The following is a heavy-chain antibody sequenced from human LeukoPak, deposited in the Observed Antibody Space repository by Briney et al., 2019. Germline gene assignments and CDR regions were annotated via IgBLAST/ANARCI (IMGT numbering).Heavy chain of an antibody. CDR2: IYYSGST. D-gene: IGHD6-19*01. CDR1: GGSISSGSYY. CDR3: ARSSGWYEPPYYFDY. V-gene: IGHV4-39*07. J-gene: IGHJ4*02. Sequence: SVTLSLTCSVSGGSISSGSYYWGWIRQPPGKGLEWIGSIYYSGSTNYNPSLKSRVTISVDTSKNQFSLKLSSVTAADTAVYYCARSSGWYEPPYYFDYWGQGTLVTVSS.